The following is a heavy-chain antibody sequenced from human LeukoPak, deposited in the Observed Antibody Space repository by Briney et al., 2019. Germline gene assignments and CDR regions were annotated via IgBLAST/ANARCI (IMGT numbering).Heavy chain of an antibody. D-gene: IGHD3-22*01. Sequence: PSETLSLTCTVSGGSMSNYYWNWIRQPPGKGLGWIGYIHSSGSTNYNPALKSRVTISVDTSKNQFSLKLSSVTAADTAIYYCARDSRDSSGYYHAGMDVWGQGTTVTVSS. CDR3: ARDSRDSSGYYHAGMDV. CDR2: IHSSGST. J-gene: IGHJ6*02. V-gene: IGHV4-59*01. CDR1: GGSMSNYY.